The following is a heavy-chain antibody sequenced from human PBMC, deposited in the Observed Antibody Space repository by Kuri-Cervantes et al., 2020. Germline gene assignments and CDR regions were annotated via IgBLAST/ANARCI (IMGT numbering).Heavy chain of an antibody. V-gene: IGHV1-69*06. CDR1: GYTFTGYY. J-gene: IGHJ6*03. D-gene: IGHD4-11*01. CDR3: ATAVFTGYYYMDV. Sequence: SVKVSCKASGYTFTGYYMHWVRQAPGQGLEWMGGIIPIFGTANYAQKFQGRVTVTADKSTSTAYMELSSLRSEDTAVYYCATAVFTGYYYMDVWGKGTTVTVSS. CDR2: IIPIFGTA.